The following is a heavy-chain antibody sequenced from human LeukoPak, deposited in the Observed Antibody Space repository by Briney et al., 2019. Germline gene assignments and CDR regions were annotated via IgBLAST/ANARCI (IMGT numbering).Heavy chain of an antibody. CDR3: ARVGYYDYVWGSYLQLYYFDY. CDR1: GGSIRSYC. Sequence: SETLSLTCSVSGGSIRSYCWNCIRQPAGKGLEWIGRIYTNGSTNYNPSLKSRVTMSVDTSKNQFSLKLSSVTAADSAVYYCARVGYYDYVWGSYLQLYYFDYWGQGTLVTVSS. J-gene: IGHJ4*02. CDR2: IYTNGST. D-gene: IGHD3-16*02. V-gene: IGHV4-4*07.